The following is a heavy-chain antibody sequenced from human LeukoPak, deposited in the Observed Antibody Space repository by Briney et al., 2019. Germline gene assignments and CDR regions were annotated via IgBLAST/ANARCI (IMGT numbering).Heavy chain of an antibody. CDR3: ARDLIGGNSWRNWFDP. V-gene: IGHV6-1*01. CDR1: GDSVSINSAT. CDR2: TYYKSKWYN. J-gene: IGHJ5*02. Sequence: SQTLSLTCAISGDSVSINSATWNWIRQSPSRGLEWLGRTYYKSKWYNDYAVSVKGRITINPDTSKNQFSLQLNSVTPDDTAVYYCARDLIGGNSWRNWFDPWGQGTLVTVSS. D-gene: IGHD6-13*01.